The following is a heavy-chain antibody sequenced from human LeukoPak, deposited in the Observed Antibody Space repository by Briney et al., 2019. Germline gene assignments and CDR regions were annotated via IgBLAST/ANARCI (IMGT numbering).Heavy chain of an antibody. D-gene: IGHD1-26*01. V-gene: IGHV3-7*01. CDR1: GFIFSNYW. CDR2: INKDGGEK. CDR3: VRWGAPPHFDY. J-gene: IGHJ4*02. Sequence: PGGSLRLSCAASGFIFSNYWMTWVRQAPGKGLEWLASINKDGGEKYYLDSVKGRFTISRDNAKNSLFLQMNTLRDEDTAVYYCVRWGAPPHFDYWGQGTLVTVSS.